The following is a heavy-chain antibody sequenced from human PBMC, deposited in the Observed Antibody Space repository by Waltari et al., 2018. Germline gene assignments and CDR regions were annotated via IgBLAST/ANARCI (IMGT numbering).Heavy chain of an antibody. CDR1: EFTFSTYW. CDR3: ASVTNGMDY. V-gene: IGHV3-74*01. J-gene: IGHJ4*02. D-gene: IGHD2-21*02. CDR2: IIPDGSLT. Sequence: EVQLVESGGGLVQPGGSLRLSCAASEFTFSTYWMHWVRQDPGKGLVWVSRIIPDGSLTAYADAVKGRFTISRDDAESLLYLQMNSLRPEDTAVYYCASVTNGMDYWGQGTLVTVSS.